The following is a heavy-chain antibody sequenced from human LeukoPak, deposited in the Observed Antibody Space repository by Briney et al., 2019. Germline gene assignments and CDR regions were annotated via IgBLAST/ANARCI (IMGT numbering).Heavy chain of an antibody. CDR1: GFTFSRYW. V-gene: IGHV3-7*01. D-gene: IGHD3-16*01. CDR2: IKEDGSET. CDR3: ARDDEFTLGTDS. Sequence: GGSLRLSCAASGFTFSRYWMSWVRQAPGKGLEWVANIKEDGSETYYADSVKGRFTISRDNAKSSLFLQMNSLRAEDTAVYYCARDDEFTLGTDSWGQGTLVTVS. J-gene: IGHJ4*02.